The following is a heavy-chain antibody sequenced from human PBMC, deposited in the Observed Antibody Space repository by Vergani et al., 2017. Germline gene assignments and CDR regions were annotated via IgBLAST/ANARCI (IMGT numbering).Heavy chain of an antibody. D-gene: IGHD1-1*01. CDR1: GYTFTSYY. J-gene: IGHJ4*02. CDR2: IIPIFGTA. V-gene: IGHV1-69*01. CDR3: ARLNANDLEPSYFDY. Sequence: QVQLVQSGAEVKKPGASVKVSCKASGYTFTSYYMHWVRQAPGQGLEWMGGIIPIFGTANYAQKFQGRVTITAAESTSTAYIELSILRSEDTAVYYCARLNANDLEPSYFDYWGQGTLVTVSS.